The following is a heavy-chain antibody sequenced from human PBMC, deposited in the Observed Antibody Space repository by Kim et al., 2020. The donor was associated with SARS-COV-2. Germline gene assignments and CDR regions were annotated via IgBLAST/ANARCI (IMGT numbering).Heavy chain of an antibody. D-gene: IGHD4-4*01. CDR3: ARSTYSTSSRGGMDV. J-gene: IGHJ6*02. V-gene: IGHV4-59*10. Sequence: KPALQSRVTMSVDTSKNQFSLTLTSVTAADTTVYYCARSTYSTSSRGGMDVWGQGTTVTVSS.